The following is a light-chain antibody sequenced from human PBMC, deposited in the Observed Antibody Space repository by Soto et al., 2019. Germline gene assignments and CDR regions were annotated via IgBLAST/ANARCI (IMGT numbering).Light chain of an antibody. CDR2: DVS. CDR1: SSDIGNYNY. CDR3: SSYTSNSTPYV. V-gene: IGLV2-14*01. Sequence: QSALTQPASVSGSPGQSITISCTGTSSDIGNYNYVSWYQQHPAKAPKLMIFDVSNRPSGVSNRFSGSKSGNTASLTISGRQTEDEADYFCSSYTSNSTPYVFGTGTKVTVL. J-gene: IGLJ1*01.